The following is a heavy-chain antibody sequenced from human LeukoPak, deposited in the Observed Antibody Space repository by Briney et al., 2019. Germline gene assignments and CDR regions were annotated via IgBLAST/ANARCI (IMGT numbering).Heavy chain of an antibody. J-gene: IGHJ4*02. CDR3: ARGGSFVEY. V-gene: IGHV3-48*04. CDR1: GFTFSSYG. CDR2: ISSGGSTV. Sequence: SGGSLRLSCAASGFTFSSYGMHWVRRAPGKGLEWVSYISSGGSTVYYADSVKGRFTVSRDNAKNSLYLQMSSLRAEDTAVYYCARGGSFVEYWGQGTLVSVSS. D-gene: IGHD3-10*01.